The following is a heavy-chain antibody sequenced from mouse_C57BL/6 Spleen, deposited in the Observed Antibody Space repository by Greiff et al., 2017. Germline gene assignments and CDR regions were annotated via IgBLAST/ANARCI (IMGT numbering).Heavy chain of an antibody. CDR3: AGAGGDYYFDG. V-gene: IGHV1-66*01. J-gene: IGHJ2*01. D-gene: IGHD3-3*01. CDR1: GYSFTSYY. Sequence: VQLQQSGPELVKPGASVKISCKASGYSFTSYYINWVKQRPGQGLEWIGWIYPGSGNTKYNEKFKGKATLTADTSSSTAYMQLSSLTSEDAAVCSCAGAGGDYYFDGWGQGTTLTVSS. CDR2: IYPGSGNT.